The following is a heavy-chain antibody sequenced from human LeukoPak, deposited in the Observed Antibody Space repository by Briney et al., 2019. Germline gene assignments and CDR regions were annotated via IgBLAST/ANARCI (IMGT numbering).Heavy chain of an antibody. Sequence: GASVKVSCKASGYTFTSYGINWVRQAPGQALEWIGWISPYNGNTNYAQKLQGRVTRTTDTSTITAYMHLRSVICDHTAVYYCVREFQWEASGFYYYCLDVWGKGTTVTVCS. CDR1: GYTFTSYG. V-gene: IGHV1-18*01. CDR2: ISPYNGNT. D-gene: IGHD1-26*01. J-gene: IGHJ6*03. CDR3: VREFQWEASGFYYYCLDV.